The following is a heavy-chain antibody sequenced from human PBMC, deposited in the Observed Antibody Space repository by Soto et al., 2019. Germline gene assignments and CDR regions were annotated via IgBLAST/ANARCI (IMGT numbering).Heavy chain of an antibody. CDR1: GYTFTSYD. V-gene: IGHV1-8*01. J-gene: IGHJ6*02. CDR2: MNPNSGNT. CDR3: ARVPSPVDCSSTSCSHTDYYDGMDV. D-gene: IGHD2-2*01. Sequence: GASVKVSCKASGYTFTSYDINWVRQATGQGLEWMGWMNPNSGNTGYAQKFQGRVTMTRNTSISTAYMELSSLRSEDTAVYYCARVPSPVDCSSTSCSHTDYYDGMDVWGQG.